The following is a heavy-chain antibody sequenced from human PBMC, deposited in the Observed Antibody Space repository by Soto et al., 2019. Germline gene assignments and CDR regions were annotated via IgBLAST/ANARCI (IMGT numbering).Heavy chain of an antibody. CDR1: GFTVSSNY. D-gene: IGHD6-6*01. CDR2: IYSGGST. V-gene: IGHV3-53*04. CDR3: ARVVGSWGYYFDY. Sequence: EVQLVESGGGLVQPGGSQRLSCAASGFTVSSNYMSWVRQAPGKGLEWVSVIYSGGSTYYADSVKGRFTISRHNSKNTLYLQMNSLRAEDTAVYYCARVVGSWGYYFDYWGQGTLVTVSS. J-gene: IGHJ4*02.